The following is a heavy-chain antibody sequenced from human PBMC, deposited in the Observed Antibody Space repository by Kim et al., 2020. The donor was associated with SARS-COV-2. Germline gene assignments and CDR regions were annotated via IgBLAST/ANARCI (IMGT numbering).Heavy chain of an antibody. Sequence: SETLSLTCTVSGGSISSYYWSWIRQPPGKGLEWIGYIYYSGSTNYNPSLKSRVTISVDTSKNQFSLKLSSVTAADTAVYYCARDQGVRGENGMDVWGQGTTVTVSS. CDR1: GGSISSYY. J-gene: IGHJ6*02. CDR3: ARDQGVRGENGMDV. V-gene: IGHV4-59*01. D-gene: IGHD3-10*01. CDR2: IYYSGST.